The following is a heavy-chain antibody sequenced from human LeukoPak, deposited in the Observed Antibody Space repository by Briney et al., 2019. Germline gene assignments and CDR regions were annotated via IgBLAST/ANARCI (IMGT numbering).Heavy chain of an antibody. Sequence: ASETLSLTCTVYGGSISSIGYYWGWIRQPPGKGLEWLGNIYYTGSTYYNPSLKSRVTISVDTSKNQFSLKLSSVTAADTAVYYCARGPVTTGSYSFDYWGQGTLVTVSS. J-gene: IGHJ4*02. CDR3: ARGPVTTGSYSFDY. V-gene: IGHV4-39*07. CDR2: IYYTGST. D-gene: IGHD1-26*01. CDR1: GGSISSIGYY.